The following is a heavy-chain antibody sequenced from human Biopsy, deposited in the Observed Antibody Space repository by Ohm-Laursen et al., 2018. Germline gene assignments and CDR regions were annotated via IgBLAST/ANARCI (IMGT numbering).Heavy chain of an antibody. V-gene: IGHV1-69*01. CDR3: APQTPRDPDILTGAYHYDMAV. CDR2: IITFFLTV. J-gene: IGHJ6*02. D-gene: IGHD3-9*01. CDR1: GGTFSNSA. Sequence: ESSVKVSCKVSGGTFSNSAISWVRQAPGQGLEWMGGIITFFLTVNYAQNFQGRLTITADEFTDTAYMELRSLRSEDTAVYYCAPQTPRDPDILTGAYHYDMAVWGQGTTVTVSS.